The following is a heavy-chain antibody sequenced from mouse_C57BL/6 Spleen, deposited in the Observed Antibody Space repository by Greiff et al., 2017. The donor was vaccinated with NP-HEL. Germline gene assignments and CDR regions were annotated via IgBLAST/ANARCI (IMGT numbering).Heavy chain of an antibody. Sequence: EVNVVESGGGLVKPGGSLKLSCAASGFTFSDYGMHWVRQAPEKGLEWVAYISSGSSTIYYADTVKGRFTISRDNAKNTLFLQMTSLRSEDTAMYYCARGYFYARDYWGQGTSVTVSS. J-gene: IGHJ4*01. V-gene: IGHV5-17*01. CDR3: ARGYFYARDY. CDR1: GFTFSDYG. CDR2: ISSGSSTI. D-gene: IGHD2-3*01.